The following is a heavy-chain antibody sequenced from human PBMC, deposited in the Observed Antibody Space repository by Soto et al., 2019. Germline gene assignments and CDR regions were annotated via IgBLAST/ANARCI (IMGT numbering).Heavy chain of an antibody. D-gene: IGHD5-12*01. CDR3: ARAIVVTIGGMDV. CDR1: GGSISSADYY. J-gene: IGHJ6*02. Sequence: SETLSLTCTVSGGSISSADYYWSWVRQPPGKGLEWIGYIYYSGSTFFNPSLKSRVTIPKDTSRNQFSLRLNSATAADTAVYYCARAIVVTIGGMDVWGQGTTVTVSS. CDR2: IYYSGST. V-gene: IGHV4-30-4*01.